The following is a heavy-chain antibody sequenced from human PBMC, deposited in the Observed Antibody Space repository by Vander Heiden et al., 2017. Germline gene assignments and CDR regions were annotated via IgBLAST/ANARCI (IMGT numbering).Heavy chain of an antibody. CDR1: GGSIGSSGYY. V-gene: IGHV4-39*01. Sequence: QVQLQESGPGLVKPSATLSLSCIVSGGSIGSSGYYWGWIRQPPGKGLQWIGSIFYTGSNHYDPSFKSRASMSADFSKNQFSLNLSSVSAADTALYYCARRSTVNPLHAFDIWGQGAMVTVSS. D-gene: IGHD4-17*01. J-gene: IGHJ3*02. CDR3: ARRSTVNPLHAFDI. CDR2: IFYTGSN.